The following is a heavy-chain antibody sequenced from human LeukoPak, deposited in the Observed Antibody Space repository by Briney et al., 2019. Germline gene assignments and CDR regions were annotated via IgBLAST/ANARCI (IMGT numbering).Heavy chain of an antibody. CDR2: ISTSGTSGTTI. CDR1: GFNFSDYY. D-gene: IGHD3-22*01. J-gene: IGHJ4*02. V-gene: IGHV3-11*04. Sequence: AGSLRLSCAASGFNFSDYYMSWIRQAPGTGLEWGSYISTSGTSGTTIYYADSVKGRFTISRDNAKNSLYLQMNSLRAEDTAVYYCARNAGYDSSGYPYYFDYWGQGTLVTVSS. CDR3: ARNAGYDSSGYPYYFDY.